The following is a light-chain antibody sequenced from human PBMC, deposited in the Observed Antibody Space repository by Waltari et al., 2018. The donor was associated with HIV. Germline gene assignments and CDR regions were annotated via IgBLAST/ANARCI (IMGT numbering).Light chain of an antibody. CDR2: EVS. CDR1: TSSFVLYNF. J-gene: IGLJ3*02. Sequence: QSALTQPSSVAGSPGQSITISCTAPTSSFVLYNFILCYQQHPGCVPTVIISEVSRRPSGVSSRFSGSKSGNTASLTISWLQTEDEADYYCTSFTSNYTVMFGGGTKVTVL. CDR3: TSFTSNYTVM. V-gene: IGLV2-14*01.